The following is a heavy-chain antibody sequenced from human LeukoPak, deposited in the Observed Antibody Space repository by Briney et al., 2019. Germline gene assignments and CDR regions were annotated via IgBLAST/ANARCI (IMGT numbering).Heavy chain of an antibody. V-gene: IGHV4-59*01. D-gene: IGHD4-17*01. CDR3: ARGYGDFRVEGRYFHS. CDR2: VHYSGTA. CDR1: DGSITNDD. Sequence: SETLSLTCTVSDGSITNDDWSWVRQPPGKGLEFIEHVHYSGTANYKPSLRSRVTISIATSKQQFFLKLKSVTAADTAVYYCARGYGDFRVEGRYFHSWGQGTLVTVSS. J-gene: IGHJ4*02.